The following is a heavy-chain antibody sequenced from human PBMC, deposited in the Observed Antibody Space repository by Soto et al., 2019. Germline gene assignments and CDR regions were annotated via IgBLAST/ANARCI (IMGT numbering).Heavy chain of an antibody. D-gene: IGHD6-6*01. J-gene: IGHJ4*02. CDR2: IYDTGISGYTPST. V-gene: IGHV4-59*01. CDR1: GGSITSSY. CDR3: ARAPRARARIAAHAYFDY. Sequence: PSETLSLTFTVSGGSITSSYWSWIRRPPGKGLEWIAYIYDTGISGYTPSTSYNPSLKSRVAISVDTSKNQFSLKLSSVTAADTAVYYCARAPRARARIAAHAYFDYWGQGTLVTVSS.